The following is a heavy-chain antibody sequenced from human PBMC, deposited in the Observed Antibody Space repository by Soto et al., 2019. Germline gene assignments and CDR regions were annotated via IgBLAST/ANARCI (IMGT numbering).Heavy chain of an antibody. D-gene: IGHD6-13*01. V-gene: IGHV4-59*01. Sequence: SETLSLTCTVSGGSISSYYWSWIRQPPGKGLEWIGYIYYSGSTNYNPSLKSRVTISVDTSKNQFSLKLSSVTAADTAVYYCARGRRRGVAAAGTFYYGMDVWGQGTTVTVSS. CDR3: ARGRRRGVAAAGTFYYGMDV. J-gene: IGHJ6*02. CDR1: GGSISSYY. CDR2: IYYSGST.